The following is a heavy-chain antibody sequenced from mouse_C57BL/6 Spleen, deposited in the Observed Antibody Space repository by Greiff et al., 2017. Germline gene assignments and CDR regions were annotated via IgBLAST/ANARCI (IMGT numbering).Heavy chain of an antibody. CDR3: ARPGLLRDEY. CDR1: GYTFTGYW. J-gene: IGHJ3*01. V-gene: IGHV1-9*01. D-gene: IGHD2-3*01. CDR2: ILPGSGST. Sequence: VQLVESGAELMKPGASVTLSCKATGYTFTGYWIEWVKQRPGHGLEWIGEILPGSGSTNYNEKFKGKATFTANNSSNTAYMQLSSLTTEDSAIYYCARPGLLRDEYWGQGTLVTVSA.